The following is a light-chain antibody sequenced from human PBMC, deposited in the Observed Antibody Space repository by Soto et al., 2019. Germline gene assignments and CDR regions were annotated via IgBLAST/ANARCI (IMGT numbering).Light chain of an antibody. CDR1: TGAVTNGHY. CDR2: DTT. J-gene: IGLJ1*01. CDR3: LLSYNGPCV. Sequence: QAVVTQGPSLTVSPGGTVTLTCGSSTGAVTNGHYPYWFQQKPGQAPRTLIYDTTNRHSWTPARFSGSLLGGKAALALSGAQPEDEAEYYCLLSYNGPCVFGTGTKVTVL. V-gene: IGLV7-46*01.